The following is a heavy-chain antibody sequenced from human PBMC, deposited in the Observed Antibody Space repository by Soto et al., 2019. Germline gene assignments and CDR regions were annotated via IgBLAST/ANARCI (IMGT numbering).Heavy chain of an antibody. J-gene: IGHJ5*02. V-gene: IGHV4-59*01. CDR1: GGSMCSYY. CDR3: ARYGSGSSVWFDP. Sequence: SETLSLTCTVSGGSMCSYYGSWIRQPPGKGLEWIGYIYYSGSTIYNPSLKSRVTISVDTSKNQFSLKLSSVTAADTAVYYCARYGSGSSVWFDPWGQGTLVTVSS. D-gene: IGHD3-10*01. CDR2: IYYSGST.